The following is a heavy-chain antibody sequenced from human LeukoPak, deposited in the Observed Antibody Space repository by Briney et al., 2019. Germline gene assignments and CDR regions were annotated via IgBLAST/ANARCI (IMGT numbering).Heavy chain of an antibody. D-gene: IGHD2/OR15-2a*01. CDR1: GFTFSSCW. V-gene: IGHV3-74*01. J-gene: IGHJ6*03. CDR3: ARWVSSYYYMDV. Sequence: PGGSLRLSCAASGFTFSSCWMHWVRQVPGKGLVWVSRINPGGSSTAYADSVKGRFTISRDNAKNSLYLQMNSLRAEDTAVYYCARWVSSYYYMDVWGKGTTVTVSS. CDR2: INPGGSST.